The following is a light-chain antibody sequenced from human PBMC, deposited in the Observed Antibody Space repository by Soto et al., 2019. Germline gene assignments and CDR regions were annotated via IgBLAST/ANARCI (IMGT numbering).Light chain of an antibody. J-gene: IGKJ1*01. V-gene: IGKV1-5*03. Sequence: DIQMTQSPSTLSASLGDRVTITCRASQSISSWLAWYQQKPGKAPKLLIRKASTLESGVPSRFSGNSSWKEFTLTISRPQADDFSTYYFQQYNSYRTFGQGTKVEI. CDR2: KAS. CDR1: QSISSW. CDR3: QQYNSYRT.